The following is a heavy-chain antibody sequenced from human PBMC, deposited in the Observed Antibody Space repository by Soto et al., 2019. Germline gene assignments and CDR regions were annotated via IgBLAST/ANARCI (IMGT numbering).Heavy chain of an antibody. Sequence: QVQLQESGPGLVKPSATLSLACTVSGGSISSYYWSWIRQPPGKGLEWIGYIYYSGSTNYNPSLKSRVTISVDTSKNQFSLKLSSVTAADTAVYYCARTYGFDAFDIWGQGTMVTVSS. J-gene: IGHJ3*02. CDR2: IYYSGST. CDR3: ARTYGFDAFDI. CDR1: GGSISSYY. V-gene: IGHV4-59*01. D-gene: IGHD4-17*01.